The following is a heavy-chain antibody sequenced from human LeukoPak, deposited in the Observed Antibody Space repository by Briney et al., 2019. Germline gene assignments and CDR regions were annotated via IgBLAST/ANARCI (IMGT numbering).Heavy chain of an antibody. J-gene: IGHJ3*02. CDR3: AKDVPYYYDSSGYNSEDAFDI. D-gene: IGHD3-22*01. CDR1: GFTFSSYG. V-gene: IGHV3-30*02. CDR2: IRYDGSNK. Sequence: PGGSLRLSCAASGFTFSSYGMHWVRQAPGKGLEWVAFIRYDGSNKYYADSVKGRFTISRDNSKNTLYLQMNSLRAEDTAVYYCAKDVPYYYDSSGYNSEDAFDIWGQGTMVTVSS.